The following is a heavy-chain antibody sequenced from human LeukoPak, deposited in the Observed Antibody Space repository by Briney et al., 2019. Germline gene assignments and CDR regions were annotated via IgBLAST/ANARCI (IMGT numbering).Heavy chain of an antibody. CDR2: IHSSGTT. J-gene: IGHJ3*02. V-gene: IGHV4-61*02. CDR1: GDSIRSPTYY. Sequence: SQTLSLTCTVSGDSIRSPTYYWSWIRQPAGKGLEWIGRIHSSGTTNYSPSLKSRITMSLDTSKNQFSLKLSSVTAADTAVCYCARDFDSPLAFDIWGQGTMVTVSS. D-gene: IGHD3-9*01. CDR3: ARDFDSPLAFDI.